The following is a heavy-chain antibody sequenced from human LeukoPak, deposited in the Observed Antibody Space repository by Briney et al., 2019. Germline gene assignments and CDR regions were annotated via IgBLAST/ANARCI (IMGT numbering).Heavy chain of an antibody. Sequence: SETLSLTCAVYGGSFSGYYWSWIRQPPGKGLEWIGEINHSGSTNYNPSLKSRVTISVDTSKNQFSLKLSSVTAADTAVYYCARGFLRAAGSYDLDYWGQGTLVTVSS. D-gene: IGHD6-13*01. CDR3: ARGFLRAAGSYDLDY. J-gene: IGHJ4*02. CDR1: GGSFSGYY. CDR2: INHSGST. V-gene: IGHV4-34*01.